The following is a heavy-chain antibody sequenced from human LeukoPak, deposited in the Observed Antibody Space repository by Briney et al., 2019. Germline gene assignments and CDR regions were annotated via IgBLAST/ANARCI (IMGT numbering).Heavy chain of an antibody. CDR3: VREVYSSSSDAFDI. CDR1: GFTFSSYW. D-gene: IGHD6-6*01. V-gene: IGHV3-7*01. J-gene: IGHJ3*02. Sequence: GGSLRLSCAASGFTFSSYWMSWVRQAPGKGLEWVANIKQDGSEKYYVDSVKGRFTISRDNAKNSLYLQMNSLRAEDTAVYYCVREVYSSSSDAFDIWGQGTMVTVSS. CDR2: IKQDGSEK.